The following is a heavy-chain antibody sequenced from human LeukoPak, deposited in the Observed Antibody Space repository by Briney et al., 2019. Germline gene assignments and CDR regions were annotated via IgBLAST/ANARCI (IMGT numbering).Heavy chain of an antibody. Sequence: PSQTLSLTCTVSGGSISSGGYYWSWIRQHPGKGLEWIGYIYYSGSAYYNPSLKSRVTLSVDTSKNQFSLKLSSVTAADTAVYYCASRRDGYNTIDYWGQGTLVTVSS. CDR3: ASRRDGYNTIDY. CDR2: IYYSGSA. D-gene: IGHD5-24*01. V-gene: IGHV4-31*03. J-gene: IGHJ4*02. CDR1: GGSISSGGYY.